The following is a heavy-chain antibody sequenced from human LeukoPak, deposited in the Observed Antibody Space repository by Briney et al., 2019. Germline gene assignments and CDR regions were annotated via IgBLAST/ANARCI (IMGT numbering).Heavy chain of an antibody. CDR1: GYTFDDYA. CDR3: AKGHTYGLGESYLDF. Sequence: GRSLRLSCEASGYTFDDYAMHWVRQAPGKGLEWVSAISWNSGNIGYADSVKGRFTISRDNGKNSLYLQMNSLRTEDTALYYCAKGHTYGLGESYLDFWGQGTLVSVSS. J-gene: IGHJ4*02. CDR2: ISWNSGNI. V-gene: IGHV3-9*01. D-gene: IGHD5-18*01.